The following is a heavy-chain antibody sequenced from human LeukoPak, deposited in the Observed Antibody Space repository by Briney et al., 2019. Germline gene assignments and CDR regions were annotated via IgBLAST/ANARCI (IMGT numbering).Heavy chain of an antibody. CDR2: IIPIFGTA. Sequence: SVKVSCKASGGTFSSYAISWVRQAPGQGLEWMGGIIPIFGTANYAQKFQGRVTITTDESTSTAYMELSSLRSEDTAVYYCARSAAVATRWYFDYWGQGTLVIVSS. D-gene: IGHD6-19*01. CDR3: ARSAAVATRWYFDY. V-gene: IGHV1-69*05. CDR1: GGTFSSYA. J-gene: IGHJ4*02.